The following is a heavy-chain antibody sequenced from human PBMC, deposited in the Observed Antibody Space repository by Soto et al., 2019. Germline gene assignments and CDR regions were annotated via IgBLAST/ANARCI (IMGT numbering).Heavy chain of an antibody. CDR1: GGSFSGYY. D-gene: IGHD3-10*01. J-gene: IGHJ4*02. CDR2: INHSGST. V-gene: IGHV4-34*01. CDR3: AKDKITALFDT. Sequence: SETLSLTCAVYGGSFSGYYWTWIRQPPGTGLEWIGEINHSGSTNYNPSLKSRVAISVDTSKNQFSLKLTSVTAADTAVYYCAKDKITALFDTWGQEPLLPVSS.